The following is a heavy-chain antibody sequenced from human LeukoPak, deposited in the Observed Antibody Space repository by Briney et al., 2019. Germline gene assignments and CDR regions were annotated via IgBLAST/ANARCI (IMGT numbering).Heavy chain of an antibody. CDR3: ARDCSSTSCFYVFDY. Sequence: GASVKVSCKASGYTFTSYGISWVRQAPEQGLEWMGWISAYNGNTNYAQKLQGRVTMTTDTSTSTAYMELRSLRSDDTAVYYCARDCSSTSCFYVFDYWGQGTLVTVSS. J-gene: IGHJ4*02. CDR1: GYTFTSYG. D-gene: IGHD2-2*01. V-gene: IGHV1-18*01. CDR2: ISAYNGNT.